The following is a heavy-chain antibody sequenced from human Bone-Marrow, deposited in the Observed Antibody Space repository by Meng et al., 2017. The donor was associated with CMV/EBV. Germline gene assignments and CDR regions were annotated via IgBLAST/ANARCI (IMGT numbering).Heavy chain of an antibody. Sequence: GESLKISCAASGFTFSSYAMHWVRQAPGKGLEWVAVISYDGSNKYYADSVKGRFTISRDNSKNTLYLQMNSLRAEDTALYYCAKGAIEYSSSARNFDYWGQGTLVTVSS. J-gene: IGHJ4*02. CDR3: AKGAIEYSSSARNFDY. V-gene: IGHV3-30-3*01. CDR2: ISYDGSNK. D-gene: IGHD6-6*01. CDR1: GFTFSSYA.